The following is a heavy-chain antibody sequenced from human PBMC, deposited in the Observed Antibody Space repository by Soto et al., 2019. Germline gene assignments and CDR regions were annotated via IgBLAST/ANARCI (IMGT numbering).Heavy chain of an antibody. Sequence: QVQLVESGGGVVQPGRSLRLSCAASGFTFSSYAMHWVRQAPGKGLEWVAVISYDGSNKYYADSVKGRFTISRDNSKNTLSLQMNSLRAEDTAVYYCARDRLRSNWNDFPSSYYGMDVWGQGTTVTVSS. D-gene: IGHD1-1*01. J-gene: IGHJ6*02. CDR1: GFTFSSYA. CDR2: ISYDGSNK. CDR3: ARDRLRSNWNDFPSSYYGMDV. V-gene: IGHV3-30-3*01.